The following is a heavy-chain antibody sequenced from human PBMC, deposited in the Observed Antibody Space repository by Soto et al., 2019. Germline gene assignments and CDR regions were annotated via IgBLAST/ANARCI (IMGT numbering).Heavy chain of an antibody. D-gene: IGHD1-26*01. J-gene: IGHJ6*02. CDR3: ARVLGATTHRHSREAIYYYYYGMDV. CDR2: IWYDGSNK. V-gene: IGHV3-33*01. Sequence: GGSLRLSCAASGFTFSSYGMHWVRQAPGKGLEWVAVIWYDGSNKYYADSVKGRFTISRDNSKNTLYLQMNSLRAEDTAVYYCARVLGATTHRHSREAIYYYYYGMDVWGQGTTVTVSS. CDR1: GFTFSSYG.